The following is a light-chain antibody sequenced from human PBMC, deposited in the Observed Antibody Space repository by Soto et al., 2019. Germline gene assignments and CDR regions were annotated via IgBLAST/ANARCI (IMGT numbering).Light chain of an antibody. CDR1: VLAKKY. CDR3: YSAADNNWV. CDR2: KDS. Sequence: SYELTQPSSVSVSPGQTARITCSGDVLAKKYARWFQQEPGQAPVVVIYKDSERPSGIPERFSGFSSGTTVTLTISGAQVEDEADYYCYSAADNNWVFGGGTKLTVL. J-gene: IGLJ3*02. V-gene: IGLV3-27*01.